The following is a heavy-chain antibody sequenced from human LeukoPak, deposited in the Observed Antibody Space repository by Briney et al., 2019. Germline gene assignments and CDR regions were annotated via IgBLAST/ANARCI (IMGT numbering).Heavy chain of an antibody. J-gene: IGHJ4*02. CDR1: GGSISNYC. V-gene: IGHV4-59*01. D-gene: IGHD5-18*01. CDR2: ICYSGST. Sequence: SETLSLTCTVSGGSISNYCWSWIRQPPGRGLEWIGYICYSGSTNYNPSLKSRVTISVDTSKNQFSLKLSSVTAADTAVYYCARGYTYGPPVEYWGQGTLVTVSS. CDR3: ARGYTYGPPVEY.